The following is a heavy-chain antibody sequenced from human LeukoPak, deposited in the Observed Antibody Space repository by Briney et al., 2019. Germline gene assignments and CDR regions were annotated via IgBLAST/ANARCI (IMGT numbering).Heavy chain of an antibody. CDR3: TRLPNYGDNWFDP. V-gene: IGHV3-73*01. J-gene: IGHJ5*02. Sequence: GGSLRLSCAASGFTFSGSAMHWVRQASGKGLEWVGRIRGKANSYATAYAASVKGRFTISRDDSKNTAYLQMNSLKTEDTAVYYCTRLPNYGDNWFDPWGQGTLVTVSS. D-gene: IGHD3-16*01. CDR1: GFTFSGSA. CDR2: IRGKANSYAT.